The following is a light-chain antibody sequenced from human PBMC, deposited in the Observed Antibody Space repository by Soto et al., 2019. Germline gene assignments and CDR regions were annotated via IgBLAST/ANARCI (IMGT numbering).Light chain of an antibody. CDR2: DAS. CDR3: QQYNSYPRT. V-gene: IGKV1-5*01. J-gene: IGKJ1*01. Sequence: DIQMTQSPSTLSASVGDRVTITCRASQSISSWLAWYQQKPGKAPKLLTYDASSLESGVPSRFSGSGSGTEFTLTISSLQPDDFATYYCQQYNSYPRTFGQGTRWISN. CDR1: QSISSW.